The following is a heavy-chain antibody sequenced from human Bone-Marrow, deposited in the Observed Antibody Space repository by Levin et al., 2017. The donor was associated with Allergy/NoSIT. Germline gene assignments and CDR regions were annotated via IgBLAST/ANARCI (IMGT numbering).Heavy chain of an antibody. Sequence: LSLTCAASGFPFSSYEMNWVRQAPGKGLEWVSYISSSGSTIYYADSVKGRFTISRDNAKNSLYLQMNSLRAEDTAVYYCARADGCSSTSCYTGGEYYYYYGMDVWGQGTTVTVSS. CDR1: GFPFSSYE. CDR2: ISSSGSTI. V-gene: IGHV3-48*03. D-gene: IGHD2-2*02. J-gene: IGHJ6*02. CDR3: ARADGCSSTSCYTGGEYYYYYGMDV.